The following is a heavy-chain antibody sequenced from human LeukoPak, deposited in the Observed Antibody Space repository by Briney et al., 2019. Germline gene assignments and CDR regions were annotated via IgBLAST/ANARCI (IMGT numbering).Heavy chain of an antibody. CDR3: ARDQIINRVRSGFDY. V-gene: IGHV3-48*01. CDR1: GFTFTSYS. D-gene: IGHD3-10*01. CDR2: ISSSSSTI. J-gene: IGHJ4*02. Sequence: GGSLRLSCAASGFTFTSYSMNWVRQAPGKGLEWVSYISSSSSTIYYADSVKGRFTISRDNAKNSLYLQMNSLRAEDTAVYYCARDQIINRVRSGFDYWGQGTLVTVSS.